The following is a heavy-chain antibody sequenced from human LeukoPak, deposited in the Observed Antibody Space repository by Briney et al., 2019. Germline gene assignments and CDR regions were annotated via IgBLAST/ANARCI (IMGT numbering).Heavy chain of an antibody. CDR2: ISGSGGST. D-gene: IGHD1-1*01. V-gene: IGHV3-23*01. CDR1: GFPFSSYE. J-gene: IGHJ5*02. Sequence: PGGSLRLSCAASGFPFSSYEMNWVRQAPGKGLEWVSAISGSGGSTYYADSVKGRFTISRDNSKNTLYLQMNSLRAEDTAVYYCAKETDKYNWFDPWGQGTLVTVSS. CDR3: AKETDKYNWFDP.